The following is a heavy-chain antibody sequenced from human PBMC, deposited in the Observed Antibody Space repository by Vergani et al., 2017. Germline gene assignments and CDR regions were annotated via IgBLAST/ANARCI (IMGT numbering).Heavy chain of an antibody. CDR3: ARARRTCSAVDCPRYYFDY. V-gene: IGHV1-69*02. Sequence: QVQLVQSGAEVKKPGSSVKVSCKASGGTFSSYTISWVRQAPGQGLEWMGRIIPILGIANYAQKFQGRVTITADKSTSTAYMELSSLRSEDTAMYYCARARRTCSAVDCPRYYFDYWGQGTLVTASS. CDR1: GGTFSSYT. J-gene: IGHJ4*02. D-gene: IGHD3-10*01. CDR2: IIPILGIA.